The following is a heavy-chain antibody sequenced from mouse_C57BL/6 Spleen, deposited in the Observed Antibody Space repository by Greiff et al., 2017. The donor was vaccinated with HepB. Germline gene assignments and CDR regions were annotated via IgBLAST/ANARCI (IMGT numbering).Heavy chain of an antibody. CDR1: GYTFTSYW. CDR2: INPSSGYT. Sequence: VQGVESGAELAKPGASVKLSCKASGYTFTSYWMHWVKQRPGQGLEWIGYINPSSGYTKYNQKFKDKATLTADKSSSTAYMQLSSLTYEDSAVYYCARGRTGTGFAYWGQGTLVTVSA. V-gene: IGHV1-7*01. J-gene: IGHJ3*01. CDR3: ARGRTGTGFAY. D-gene: IGHD4-1*01.